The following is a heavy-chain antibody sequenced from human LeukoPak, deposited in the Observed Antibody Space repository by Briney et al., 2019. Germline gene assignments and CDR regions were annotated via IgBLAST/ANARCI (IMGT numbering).Heavy chain of an antibody. CDR3: AKDRWSYGDYVDY. CDR2: IYSGGST. CDR1: GFAVSSNY. Sequence: PGGSLRLSCAASGFAVSSNYMSWVRQAPGKGLEWVSVIYSGGSTYYADSVKGRFTISRDNSKNTLYLQMNSLRAEDTAVYYCAKDRWSYGDYVDYWGQGTLVTVSS. V-gene: IGHV3-53*01. D-gene: IGHD1-26*01. J-gene: IGHJ4*02.